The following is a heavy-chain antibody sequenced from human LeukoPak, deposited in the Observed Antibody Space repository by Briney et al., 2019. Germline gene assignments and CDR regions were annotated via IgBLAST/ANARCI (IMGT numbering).Heavy chain of an antibody. D-gene: IGHD5-18*01. J-gene: IGHJ4*02. Sequence: GESLKISCKGSGYSFTSYWIGWVRQMPGKGLEWMGIIYPGDSDARYSPSFQGQVTISADKSISTAYLQWSSLKASDTAMYYCARGSIQLWSKDRGYFDYWGQGTLVTVSS. CDR2: IYPGDSDA. V-gene: IGHV5-51*01. CDR1: GYSFTSYW. CDR3: ARGSIQLWSKDRGYFDY.